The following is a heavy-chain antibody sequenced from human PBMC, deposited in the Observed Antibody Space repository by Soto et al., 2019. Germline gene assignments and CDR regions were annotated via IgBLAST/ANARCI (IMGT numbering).Heavy chain of an antibody. V-gene: IGHV3-33*01. Sequence: QVQLVESGGGVVQPGRSLRLSCAASGFTFSSYGMHWVRQAPGKGLEWVAVIWYDGSNKYYADSVKGRFTISRDNSKNTLYLQMNSLRAEDTAVYYCARGAYRFDFWSGYYGYWGQGTLVTVSS. J-gene: IGHJ4*02. D-gene: IGHD3-3*01. CDR2: IWYDGSNK. CDR1: GFTFSSYG. CDR3: ARGAYRFDFWSGYYGY.